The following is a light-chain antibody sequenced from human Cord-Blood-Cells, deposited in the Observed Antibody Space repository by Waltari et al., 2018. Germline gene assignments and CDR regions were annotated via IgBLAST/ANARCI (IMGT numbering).Light chain of an antibody. CDR3: QQRSNWWT. CDR2: DAS. V-gene: IGKV3-11*01. CDR1: QSVSSY. J-gene: IGKJ1*01. Sequence: EIVLTQSPATLSLSPGESANLSCRASQSVSSYLAWYQQKPGQAPRLLIYDASNRATGIPARFSGSGSGTDFTLTISSLEPEDFAVYYCQQRSNWWTFGQGTKVEIK.